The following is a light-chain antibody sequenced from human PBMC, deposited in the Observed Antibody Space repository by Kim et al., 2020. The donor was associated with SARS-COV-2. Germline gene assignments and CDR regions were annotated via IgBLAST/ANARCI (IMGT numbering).Light chain of an antibody. CDR1: QNVDSSS. CDR3: QQYGGSPLYS. CDR2: ATS. J-gene: IGKJ2*03. V-gene: IGKV3-20*01. Sequence: EIVLPQSPGTLSLSPGQRATLSCRASQNVDSSSLAWYQQKPGQAPSLLIYATSTRAADIPDRFSGSGSGTDFTLTINRLETEDFAVYYCQQYGGSPLYSFGQGTKLEI.